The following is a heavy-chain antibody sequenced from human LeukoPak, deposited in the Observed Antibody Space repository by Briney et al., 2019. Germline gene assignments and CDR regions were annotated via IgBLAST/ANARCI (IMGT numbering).Heavy chain of an antibody. D-gene: IGHD5-18*01. V-gene: IGHV3-30*03. CDR2: ISYDGSNK. J-gene: IGHJ4*02. CDR3: VRDGFSYGSGWYFDY. CDR1: GFTFSTYG. Sequence: PGRSLRLSCAASGFTFSTYGMHWVRQAPGKGLEWVAVISYDGSNKYYADSVKGRFTISRDNSKNTLYLQMNSLRAEDTAVYHCVRDGFSYGSGWYFDYWGQGTLVTVSS.